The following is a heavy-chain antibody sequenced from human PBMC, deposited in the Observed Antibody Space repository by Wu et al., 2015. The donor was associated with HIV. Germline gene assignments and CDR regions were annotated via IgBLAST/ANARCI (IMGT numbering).Heavy chain of an antibody. CDR1: INFDSND. CDR3: ARGECLGGSCYCVGDS. D-gene: IGHD2-21*01. Sequence: QVLTGAVRGLTVKXPRDLSENLLQSLWINFDSNDVNWVRQAAGQGLEWMGWMNPKSGNAGFASNFRGRIGLTRNVSTTTAYLELTSLKSEDTAVYYCARGECLGGSCYCVGDSWGQGTPITVS. J-gene: IGHJ1*01. V-gene: IGHV1-8*01. CDR2: MNPKSGNA.